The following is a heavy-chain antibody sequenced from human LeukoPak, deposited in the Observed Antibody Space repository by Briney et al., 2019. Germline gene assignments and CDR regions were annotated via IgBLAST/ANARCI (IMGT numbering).Heavy chain of an antibody. CDR3: ARGSTYYDILTGYYYYYGMDV. D-gene: IGHD3-9*01. Sequence: PGGSLRLSCAASGFTFSSYAMHSVRQAPGKGLEWVAVISYDGTNKYYADSVKGRFTMSRDNSKNTLYLQMNSLRAEDTAVYYCARGSTYYDILTGYYYYYGMDVWGKGTTVTVSS. CDR2: ISYDGTNK. V-gene: IGHV3-30*04. CDR1: GFTFSSYA. J-gene: IGHJ6*04.